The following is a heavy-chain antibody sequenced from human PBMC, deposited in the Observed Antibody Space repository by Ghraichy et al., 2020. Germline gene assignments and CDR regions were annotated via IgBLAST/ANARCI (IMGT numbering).Heavy chain of an antibody. V-gene: IGHV4-30-4*01. D-gene: IGHD1-26*01. CDR3: ARETWEQLGALYYDL. Sequence: SETLSLTCTVSGVSVTSDDHYWGWIRQPPGKALEWIGYTSFSRSTYFNPSLKSRVAMSIETSTNQISLNLTSVTATDTAVYYCARETWEQLGALYYDLWGPGTLVTVSS. J-gene: IGHJ4*02. CDR1: GVSVTSDDHY. CDR2: TSFSRST.